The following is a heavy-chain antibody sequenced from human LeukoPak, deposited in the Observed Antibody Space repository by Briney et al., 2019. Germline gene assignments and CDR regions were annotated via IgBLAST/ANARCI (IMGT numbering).Heavy chain of an antibody. V-gene: IGHV3-30*03. Sequence: PGGSLRLSCAGSGFTFSTYVIHWVRQSPGKGPEWAALISYDGNSKYYADSVKGRFTISRDNSKNTVYLQMDSLRPEDTAVYYCARVTMSTKYYSGMDVWGQGTTVTVSS. D-gene: IGHD4-11*01. CDR1: GFTFSTYV. J-gene: IGHJ6*02. CDR2: ISYDGNSK. CDR3: ARVTMSTKYYSGMDV.